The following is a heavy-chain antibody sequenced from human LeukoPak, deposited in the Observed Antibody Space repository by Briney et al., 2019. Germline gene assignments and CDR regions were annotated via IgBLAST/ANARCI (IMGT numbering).Heavy chain of an antibody. CDR2: MGYRVST. V-gene: IGHV4-59*08. CDR1: GGSISSFY. Sequence: SESLSLTCTVSGGSISSFYWSWIRQPPGKGLEWIGYMGYRVSTNYNPSLKSRVIISEDTSKNQFSLKLTSVTAADTAVYYCARLVKDYDSSGYYYGNRFDYWGQGSLVTASS. CDR3: ARLVKDYDSSGYYYGNRFDY. J-gene: IGHJ4*02. D-gene: IGHD3-22*01.